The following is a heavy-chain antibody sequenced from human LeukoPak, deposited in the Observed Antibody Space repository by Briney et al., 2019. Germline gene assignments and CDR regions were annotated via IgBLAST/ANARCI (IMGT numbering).Heavy chain of an antibody. D-gene: IGHD3-22*01. Sequence: PSETLSLTCAVYGGSFSGYYWSWIRQPPGKGLEWIGEINHSGSTNYNPSLKSRVTISVDTSKNQFSLKLSSVTAADTAVYYCARGHGSGYYYYYYYMDVWGKGTTVTVFS. CDR2: INHSGST. CDR1: GGSFSGYY. V-gene: IGHV4-34*01. J-gene: IGHJ6*03. CDR3: ARGHGSGYYYYYYYMDV.